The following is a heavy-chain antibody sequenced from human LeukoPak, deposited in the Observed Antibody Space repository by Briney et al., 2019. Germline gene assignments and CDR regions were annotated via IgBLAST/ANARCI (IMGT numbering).Heavy chain of an antibody. CDR1: GGTFSSYA. J-gene: IGHJ4*02. CDR2: IIPTFGTA. D-gene: IGHD2-15*01. V-gene: IGHV1-69*06. CDR3: ARSRPGILVVAATHFDY. Sequence: ASVKVSCKASGGTFSSYAISWVRQAPGQGLEWMGGIIPTFGTANYAQKFQGRVTITADKSTSTAYMELSSLRSEDTAVYYCARSRPGILVVAATHFDYWGQGTLVTVSS.